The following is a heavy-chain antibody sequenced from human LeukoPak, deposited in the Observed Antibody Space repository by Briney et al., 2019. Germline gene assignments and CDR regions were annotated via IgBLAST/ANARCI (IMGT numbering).Heavy chain of an antibody. CDR1: GFTFSSYA. CDR2: INGSGGST. Sequence: GGSLRLSCAASGFTFSSYAMSWVRQAPGKGLEWVSDINGSGGSTYYADSVKGRFTIPRDNSKNTLYLQMNSLRAEDTAVYYCAKSLLRPGYWGQGTLVTVSS. V-gene: IGHV3-23*01. CDR3: AKSLLRPGY. D-gene: IGHD3-3*01. J-gene: IGHJ4*02.